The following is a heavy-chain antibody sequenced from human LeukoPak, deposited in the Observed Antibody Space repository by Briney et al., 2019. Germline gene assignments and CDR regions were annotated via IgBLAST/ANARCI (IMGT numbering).Heavy chain of an antibody. CDR3: ARGVAEPTIFGRDWIEERNFDY. CDR2: IIPIFGTA. D-gene: IGHD3-3*01. Sequence: SVKVSCKASGGTFSSYAISWVRQAPGQGLEWMGGIIPIFGTANYAQKFQGRVTITADESTNTAYMELSSLRSEDTAVYYCARGVAEPTIFGRDWIEERNFDYWGQGTLVTVSS. V-gene: IGHV1-69*13. CDR1: GGTFSSYA. J-gene: IGHJ4*02.